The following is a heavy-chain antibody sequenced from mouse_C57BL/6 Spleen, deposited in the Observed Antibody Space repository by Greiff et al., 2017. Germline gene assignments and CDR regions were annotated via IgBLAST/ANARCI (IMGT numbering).Heavy chain of an antibody. CDR1: GFTFSSYA. V-gene: IGHV5-4*01. Sequence: EVQLMESGGGLVKPGGSLKLSCAASGFTFSSYAMSWVRQTPEKRLEWVATISDGGSYTYYPDNVKGRFTIARDNAKNNLYLQMSHLRAEDTAMYYYSRDPNWDWYFDVWGTGTTVTVSS. CDR2: ISDGGSYT. CDR3: SRDPNWDWYFDV. J-gene: IGHJ1*03. D-gene: IGHD4-1*01.